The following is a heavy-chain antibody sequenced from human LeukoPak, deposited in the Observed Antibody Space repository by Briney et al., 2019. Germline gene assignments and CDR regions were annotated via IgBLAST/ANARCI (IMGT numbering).Heavy chain of an antibody. CDR2: INGGNGNT. CDR1: GYTFTTYA. Sequence: ASVKVSCTASGYTFTTYAMHWVRQAPGQRLEWMGWINGGNGNTKYSQKFQGRVTITRDTSASTAYMELSNLRSEDTAVYYCARVSGDYVIVYNYWGQGTLVTVSS. V-gene: IGHV1-3*01. CDR3: ARVSGDYVIVYNY. D-gene: IGHD4-17*01. J-gene: IGHJ4*02.